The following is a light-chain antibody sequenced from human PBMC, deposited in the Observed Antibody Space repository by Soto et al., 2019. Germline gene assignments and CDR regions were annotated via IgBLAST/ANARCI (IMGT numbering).Light chain of an antibody. CDR1: SSDVGGDNY. V-gene: IGLV2-8*01. CDR3: SSYAGSNNFGV. J-gene: IGLJ2*01. CDR2: EVS. Sequence: QSALTQPPSASGSPGQSVTISCTGTSSDVGGDNYVSWYQQHPGKAPKLMIYEVSKRPSGVPDRFSGSKSGNTASLTVSGLQADDEADYYCSSYAGSNNFGVFGGGTKVTVL.